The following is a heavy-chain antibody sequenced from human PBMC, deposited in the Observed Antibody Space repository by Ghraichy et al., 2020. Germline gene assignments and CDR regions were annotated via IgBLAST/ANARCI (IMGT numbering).Heavy chain of an antibody. CDR1: GGSFSGYY. V-gene: IGHV4-34*01. Sequence: SETLSLTCAVYGGSFSGYYWSWIRQPPGKGLEWIGEINHSGSTNYNPSLKSRVTISVDTSKNQFSLKLSSVTAADTAVYYCARGTVAGFKCFDPWGQGTLVTVSS. J-gene: IGHJ5*02. CDR3: ARGTVAGFKCFDP. CDR2: INHSGST. D-gene: IGHD6-13*01.